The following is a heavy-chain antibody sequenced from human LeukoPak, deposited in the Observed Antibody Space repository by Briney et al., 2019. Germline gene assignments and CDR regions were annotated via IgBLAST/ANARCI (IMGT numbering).Heavy chain of an antibody. Sequence: SETLSLTCTVSGGSISSYYWSWIRQPPGKGLEWIGYISYRGSTNYNPSLKSRVTISVDTSKNQFSLKLSSVTAADTAVYYCATYGSYFDYWGQGTLVTVSS. J-gene: IGHJ4*02. CDR2: ISYRGST. CDR3: ATYGSYFDY. D-gene: IGHD3-10*01. V-gene: IGHV4-59*08. CDR1: GGSISSYY.